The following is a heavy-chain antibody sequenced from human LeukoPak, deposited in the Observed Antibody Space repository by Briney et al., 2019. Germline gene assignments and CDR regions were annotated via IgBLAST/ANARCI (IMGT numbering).Heavy chain of an antibody. Sequence: SETLSLTCAVYGGSFSGYYWTWIRQPPGKGLEWIGYIYYSGSTNYNPSLKSRVTTSVDTSKNQFSLRLSSVTAADTAVYYCARLGDSSSSNYFDYWGQGTLVTVSS. CDR3: ARLGDSSSSNYFDY. CDR1: GGSFSGYY. CDR2: IYYSGST. D-gene: IGHD6-13*01. V-gene: IGHV4-59*01. J-gene: IGHJ4*02.